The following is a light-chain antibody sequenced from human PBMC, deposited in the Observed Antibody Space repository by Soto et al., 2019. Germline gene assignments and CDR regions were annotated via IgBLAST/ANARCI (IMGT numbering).Light chain of an antibody. V-gene: IGLV2-14*02. CDR3: TSYAGTYSFFYV. Sequence: QSGLTQPAAVSGSPGQSITISCTGTSSDVGNYNLVSWYQQHPGKAPKLIIYEDSKRPSGVPDRFSGSKSGNTASLTVSGHQAEDEADYYCTSYAGTYSFFYVFGTGTKVTVL. CDR2: EDS. J-gene: IGLJ1*01. CDR1: SSDVGNYNL.